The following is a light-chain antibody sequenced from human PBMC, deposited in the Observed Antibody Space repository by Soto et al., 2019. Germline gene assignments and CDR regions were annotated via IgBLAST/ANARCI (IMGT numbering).Light chain of an antibody. CDR2: DVS. CDR1: SSDIGGYDY. Sequence: QSALTQPASVSGSPGQSITSSCTGSSSDIGGYDYVSWYQQYPGKAPKLMIYDVSNRPSGVSNRFSGSKSGNTASLTISGLQADDEADYYCSSFTSSTTRVFGTGTKLTVL. V-gene: IGLV2-14*03. J-gene: IGLJ1*01. CDR3: SSFTSSTTRV.